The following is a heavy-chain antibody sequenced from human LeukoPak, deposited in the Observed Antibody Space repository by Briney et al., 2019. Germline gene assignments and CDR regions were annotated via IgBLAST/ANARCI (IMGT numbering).Heavy chain of an antibody. D-gene: IGHD3-22*01. CDR1: GFTFSSYG. CDR3: ARNRIYDYDSSGYYDY. V-gene: IGHV3-33*01. J-gene: IGHJ4*02. Sequence: GGSLRLSCAASGFTFSSYGMHWVRQAPGKGLEWVAVIWYDGSNKYYADSVKGRFTISRDNSKNTLYLQMNSLRAEDTAVYYCARNRIYDYDSSGYYDYWGQGTLVTVSS. CDR2: IWYDGSNK.